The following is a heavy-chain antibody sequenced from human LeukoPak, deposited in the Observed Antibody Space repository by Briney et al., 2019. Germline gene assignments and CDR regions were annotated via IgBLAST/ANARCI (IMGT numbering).Heavy chain of an antibody. J-gene: IGHJ4*02. CDR2: IKEDGSET. Sequence: PGGSLRLSCAASGLIFSNYWMTWVRQAPGKELEWVANIKEDGSETYYVDSVKGRFTISRDNDKNTLYLQMNSLRAEDTAVYYCEAYGSVWGQGTLVIVSS. CDR1: GLIFSNYW. V-gene: IGHV3-7*03. CDR3: EAYGSV. D-gene: IGHD3-10*01.